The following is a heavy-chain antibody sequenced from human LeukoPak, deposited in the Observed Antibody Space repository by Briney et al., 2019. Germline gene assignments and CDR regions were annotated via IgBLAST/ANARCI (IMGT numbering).Heavy chain of an antibody. CDR1: VFTFSSYC. V-gene: IGHV3-33*01. CDR3: ARNPPQGGLRKKYYFDY. J-gene: IGHJ4*02. CDR2: IWYDGSNK. Sequence: GGSLRLSCAASVFTFSSYCMHWVRQAPGKGLEWVAVIWYDGSNKYYADSVKGRFTISRDNSKNTLYLQMNSLRAEDTAVYYCARNPPQGGLRKKYYFDYWGQGTLVTVSS. D-gene: IGHD3/OR15-3a*01.